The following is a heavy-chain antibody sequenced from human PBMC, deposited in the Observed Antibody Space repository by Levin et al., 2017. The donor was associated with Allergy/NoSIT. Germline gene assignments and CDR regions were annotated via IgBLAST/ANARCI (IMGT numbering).Heavy chain of an antibody. CDR3: ARGGSSWSPFDY. J-gene: IGHJ4*02. CDR1: GFTFSSYS. Sequence: GESLKISCAASGFTFSSYSMNWVRQAPGKGLEWVSSISSSSSYIYYADSVKGRFTISRDNAKNSLYLQMNSLRAEDTAVYYCARGGSSWSPFDYWGQGTLVTVSS. V-gene: IGHV3-21*01. D-gene: IGHD6-13*01. CDR2: ISSSSSYI.